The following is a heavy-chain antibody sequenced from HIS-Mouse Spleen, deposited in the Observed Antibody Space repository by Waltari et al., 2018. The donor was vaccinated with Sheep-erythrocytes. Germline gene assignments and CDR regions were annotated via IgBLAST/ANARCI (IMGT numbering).Heavy chain of an antibody. D-gene: IGHD4-17*01. Sequence: QVQLQQWGAGLLKPSETLSLTCAVYGGSFSGYYWSWIRQPPGKGLEWIGEINHSGSTNYNPSLKGRVTISVDTSKNQFSLKLSSVTAADTAVYYCARAHYGDFDYWGQGTLVTVSS. CDR3: ARAHYGDFDY. CDR2: INHSGST. CDR1: GGSFSGYY. V-gene: IGHV4-34*01. J-gene: IGHJ4*02.